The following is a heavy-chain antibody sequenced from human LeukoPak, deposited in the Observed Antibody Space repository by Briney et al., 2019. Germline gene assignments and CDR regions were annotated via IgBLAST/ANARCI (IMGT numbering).Heavy chain of an antibody. Sequence: SPSETLSLTCTVSGGSISSNYWSWVRHPAGEWLGWIGRIFTSGSTNYTPSLKSRVTMSVDTSKNQFYLKLSSVTAADTAVYYCARGRGSWGGDYFDYWGQGTLVTASS. CDR3: ARGRGSWGGDYFDY. D-gene: IGHD1-26*01. CDR2: IFTSGST. CDR1: GGSISSNY. J-gene: IGHJ4*02. V-gene: IGHV4-4*07.